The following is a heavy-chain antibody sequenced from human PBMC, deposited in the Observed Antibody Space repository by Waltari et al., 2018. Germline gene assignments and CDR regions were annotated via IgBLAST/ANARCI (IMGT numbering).Heavy chain of an antibody. D-gene: IGHD5-12*01. V-gene: IGHV4-39*01. CDR2: MSYSGAT. CDR1: GVSLTSTRQY. J-gene: IGHJ3*01. Sequence: QLQLQESGPGLVKPSETLSINCSVSGVSLTSTRQYWGWISQPPGQGLEWIATMSYSGATYSSPSLESRVTVSRDTSKNQLSLKLVSVTAADTAVYYCATYIGASVGTAAFDVWGQGTMVTVSS. CDR3: ATYIGASVGTAAFDV.